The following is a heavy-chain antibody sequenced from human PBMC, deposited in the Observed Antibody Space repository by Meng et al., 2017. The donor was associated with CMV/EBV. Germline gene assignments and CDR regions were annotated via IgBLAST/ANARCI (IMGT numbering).Heavy chain of an antibody. J-gene: IGHJ3*02. CDR3: AATGWLLLGNDAFDI. Sequence: SVKVSCKASGFTFTSSAVQWVRQARGQRLEWIGWIVVGSGNTNYAQKFQERVTITRDMSTSTAYVELSSLRSEDTAVYYCAATGWLLLGNDAFDIWGQGTMVTVSS. CDR1: GFTFTSSA. D-gene: IGHD3-22*01. CDR2: IVVGSGNT. V-gene: IGHV1-58*01.